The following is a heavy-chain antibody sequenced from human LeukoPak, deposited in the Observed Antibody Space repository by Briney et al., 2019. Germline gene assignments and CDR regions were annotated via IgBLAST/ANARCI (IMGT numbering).Heavy chain of an antibody. J-gene: IGHJ4*02. CDR2: INPNSGGT. V-gene: IGHV1-2*06. D-gene: IGHD3-10*01. Sequence: GASVKVSCKASGYTFTGYYMHWVRQAPGQGLEWMGRINPNSGGTNYAQKFQGRVTMTRDTSISTAYMELSRLRSDDTAVYYCARARGSMASVIAYYFDYWGQGTLVTVSS. CDR3: ARARGSMASVIAYYFDY. CDR1: GYTFTGYY.